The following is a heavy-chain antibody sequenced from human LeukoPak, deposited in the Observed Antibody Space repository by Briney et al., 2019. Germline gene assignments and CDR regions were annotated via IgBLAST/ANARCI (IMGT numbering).Heavy chain of an antibody. CDR3: ARGVYIAAAQYGY. D-gene: IGHD6-13*01. J-gene: IGHJ4*02. Sequence: SETLSLTCTVSGGSISSYYWSWIRQPPEKGLEWIGYIYYSGTTNYNPSLKSRVTISVDTSKNQFSLKLCSVTAADTAVYYCARGVYIAAAQYGYWGQGTLVTVSS. CDR1: GGSISSYY. CDR2: IYYSGTT. V-gene: IGHV4-59*01.